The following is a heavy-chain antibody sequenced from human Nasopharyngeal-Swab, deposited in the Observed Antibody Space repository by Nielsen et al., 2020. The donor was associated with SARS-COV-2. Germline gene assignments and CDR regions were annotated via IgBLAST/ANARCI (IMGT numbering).Heavy chain of an antibody. V-gene: IGHV3-9*01. CDR3: AKDGSPTYYYYYGMDV. J-gene: IGHJ6*02. Sequence: SLKISCAASGFTFDDYAMHWVRQAPGKGLEWVSGISWNSGSIGYADSVKGRFTISRGNAKNSLYLQMNSLRAEDTALYYCAKDGSPTYYYYYGMDVWGQGTTVTVSS. CDR2: ISWNSGSI. CDR1: GFTFDDYA.